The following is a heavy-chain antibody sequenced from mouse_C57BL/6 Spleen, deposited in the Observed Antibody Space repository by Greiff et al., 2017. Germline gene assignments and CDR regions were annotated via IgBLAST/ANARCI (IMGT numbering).Heavy chain of an antibody. CDR1: GFTFSDYG. CDR3: ARGPDLATVVGFDY. V-gene: IGHV5-17*01. CDR2: ISSGSSTI. D-gene: IGHD1-1*01. Sequence: VKLVESGGGLVKPGGSLKLSCAASGFTFSDYGMHWVRQAPEKGLEWVAYISSGSSTIYYADTVKGRFTISRDNAKNTLFLQMTSLRSEDTAMYYCARGPDLATVVGFDYWGQGTTLTVSS. J-gene: IGHJ2*01.